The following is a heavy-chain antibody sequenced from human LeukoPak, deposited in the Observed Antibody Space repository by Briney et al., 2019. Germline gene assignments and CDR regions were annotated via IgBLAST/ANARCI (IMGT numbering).Heavy chain of an antibody. V-gene: IGHV3-30*02. CDR2: IRYDGSNK. Sequence: PGGSLRLSCAASGFTLSWYGMHWVRQAPAKGLEWVAFIRYDGSNKYYADSVTGRFTISRDKSKNTLYLQMNSLRTDDTAVYYCAQGPPSYFDYWGQGTLVTVSS. J-gene: IGHJ4*02. CDR3: AQGPPSYFDY. CDR1: GFTLSWYG.